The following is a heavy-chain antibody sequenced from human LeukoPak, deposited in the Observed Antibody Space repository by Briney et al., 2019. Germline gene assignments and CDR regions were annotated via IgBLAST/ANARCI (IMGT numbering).Heavy chain of an antibody. Sequence: GGSLRLSCTASGFTFSSYAMSWVRQAPGEGLEWVSDISGRFSISRDNPKNTLYLQMNSLRAEDTAVYYCAKAAGSELTDYFDYWGQGTLVTVSS. J-gene: IGHJ4*02. CDR2: IS. D-gene: IGHD1-7*01. CDR1: GFTFSSYA. CDR3: AKAAGSELTDYFDY. V-gene: IGHV3-23*01.